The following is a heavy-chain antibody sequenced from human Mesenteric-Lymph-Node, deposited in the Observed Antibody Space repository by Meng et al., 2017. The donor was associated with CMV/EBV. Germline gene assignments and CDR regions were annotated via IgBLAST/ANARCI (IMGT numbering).Heavy chain of an antibody. Sequence: GGSLRLSCAASGFTFSDYYMSWIRRAPGKGLEWVSYIDSSGSNMYYADSVKGRFTISRDNAKNSLYLQMNSLRAEDTAVYYCARDWDILTGPFYFDYWGQGTLVTVSS. J-gene: IGHJ4*02. D-gene: IGHD3-9*01. CDR2: IDSSGSNM. CDR3: ARDWDILTGPFYFDY. V-gene: IGHV3-11*04. CDR1: GFTFSDYY.